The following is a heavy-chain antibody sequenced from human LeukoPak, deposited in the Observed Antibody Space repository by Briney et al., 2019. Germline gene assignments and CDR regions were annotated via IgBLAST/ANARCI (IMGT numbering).Heavy chain of an antibody. V-gene: IGHV3-21*01. CDR3: ARVSTVADISDY. CDR1: GFTFSSYS. J-gene: IGHJ4*02. D-gene: IGHD4-23*01. Sequence: PGGSLRLSCAASGFTFSSYSMNWVRQAPGKGLEWVSSISTSRSYIFYADSVKGRFTISRDNAKNSLFLQMNSLRAEDTAVYYCARVSTVADISDYWGQGTLVTVSS. CDR2: ISTSRSYI.